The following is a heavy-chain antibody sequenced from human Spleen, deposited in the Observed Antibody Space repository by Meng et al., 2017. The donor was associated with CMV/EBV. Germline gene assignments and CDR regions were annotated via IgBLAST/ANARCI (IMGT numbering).Heavy chain of an antibody. CDR1: GFSLTTSGVG. V-gene: IGHV2-5*01. CDR3: ARSLSNWFDP. CDR2: IYWNDDE. Sequence: LTCTFSGFSLTTSGVGVGWIRQPPGKALEWLALIYWNDDERYSPSLKNRLTITKDTSKNQVVLTMTNMDPVDTATYYCARSLSNWFDPWGQGTLVTVSS. J-gene: IGHJ5*02.